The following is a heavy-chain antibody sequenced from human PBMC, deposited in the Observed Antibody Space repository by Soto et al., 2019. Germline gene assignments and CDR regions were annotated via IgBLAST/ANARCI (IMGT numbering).Heavy chain of an antibody. V-gene: IGHV4-34*01. CDR3: ARGRPYYDILTGFMGRRNWFDP. J-gene: IGHJ5*02. D-gene: IGHD3-9*01. CDR1: GGSFSGYY. CDR2: INHSGST. Sequence: SETLSLTCAVYGGSFSGYYWSWIRQPPGKGLEWIGEINHSGSTNYNPSLKSRVTISVDTSKNQFSLKLSSVTAADTAVYYCARGRPYYDILTGFMGRRNWFDPWGQGTLVTVSS.